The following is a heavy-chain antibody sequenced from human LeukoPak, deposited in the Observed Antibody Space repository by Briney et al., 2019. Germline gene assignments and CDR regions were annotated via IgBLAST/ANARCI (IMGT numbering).Heavy chain of an antibody. Sequence: PSETLSLTCAVYGGSFSGYYWSWIRQPPGKGLEWMGEINHSGRTNYNPSLKSRVTISVDTSKNQFSLKLTSVTAADTAIYYCAGDYGSGSYRFDYWGQGTLVTVSS. CDR3: AGDYGSGSYRFDY. CDR1: GGSFSGYY. V-gene: IGHV4-34*01. CDR2: INHSGRT. D-gene: IGHD3-10*01. J-gene: IGHJ4*02.